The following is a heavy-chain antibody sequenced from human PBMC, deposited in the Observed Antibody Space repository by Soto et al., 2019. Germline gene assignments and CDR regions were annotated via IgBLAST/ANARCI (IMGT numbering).Heavy chain of an antibody. D-gene: IGHD3-3*02. CDR2: ISGSGTAT. V-gene: IGHV3-23*01. J-gene: IGHJ3*01. CDR1: GFPCRTYS. CDR3: AQSQIYEYFSDQRGVFDV. Sequence: GGSLRLSCVASGFPCRTYSMSWVRQAPRKGLEWVSGISGSGTATYYTDSVKGRFTVSRDNSKDTLFLQMNTLRAEDTAVYYCAQSQIYEYFSDQRGVFDVW.